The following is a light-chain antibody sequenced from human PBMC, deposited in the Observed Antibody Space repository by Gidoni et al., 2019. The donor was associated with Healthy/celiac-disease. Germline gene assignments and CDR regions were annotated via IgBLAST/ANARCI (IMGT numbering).Light chain of an antibody. V-gene: IGKV2-28*01. CDR3: MQALQTPLT. CDR2: LGS. CDR1: QSLLHSNGYNY. J-gene: IGKJ3*01. Sequence: DIVMTQSPLSLPVTPGEPASISCRSSQSLLHSNGYNYLDWYLQKPGQSPQLLIYLGSNWASGVPDRFSGSGSGTDFTLKISRVEAEDVGVYYCMQALQTPLTFGPGTKVDIK.